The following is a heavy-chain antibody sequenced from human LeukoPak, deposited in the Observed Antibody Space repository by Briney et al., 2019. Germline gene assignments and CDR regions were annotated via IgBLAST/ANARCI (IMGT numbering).Heavy chain of an antibody. CDR3: ARASIVVVPAAKEDYYYMDV. CDR2: IIPIFGTA. Sequence: SVKVSCKASGGTFSSYAISWVRQAPGQGLEWMGGIIPIFGTANYAQKFQGRVTITTDESTSTAYMELSSLRSEDTAVYYCARASIVVVPAAKEDYYYMDVWGKGTTVTVSS. V-gene: IGHV1-69*05. J-gene: IGHJ6*03. CDR1: GGTFSSYA. D-gene: IGHD2-2*01.